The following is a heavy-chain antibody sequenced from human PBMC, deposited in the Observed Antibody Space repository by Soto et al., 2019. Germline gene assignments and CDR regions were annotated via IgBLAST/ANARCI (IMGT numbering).Heavy chain of an antibody. Sequence: QLQLQESGSGLVKPSQTLSLTCAVSGGSISSGGYSWSWIRQPPGKGLEWIGYIYHSGSTYYNPSLKSRVTISVDRSKNQFSLKLSSVTAADTAVYYCARDNRKIANYFDYWGQGTLVTVSS. CDR1: GGSISSGGYS. CDR3: ARDNRKIANYFDY. CDR2: IYHSGST. V-gene: IGHV4-30-2*01. J-gene: IGHJ4*02. D-gene: IGHD2-21*01.